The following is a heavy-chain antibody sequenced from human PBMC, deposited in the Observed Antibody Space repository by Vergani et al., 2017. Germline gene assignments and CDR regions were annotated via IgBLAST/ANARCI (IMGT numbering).Heavy chain of an antibody. CDR2: IYYSGST. V-gene: IGHV4-39*01. Sequence: QLQLQESGPGLVKPSETLSLTCTVSGGSISSSSYYWGWIRQPPGKGLEWIGSIYYSGSTYYNPSLKSRVTISVDTSKNQFSLKLSSVTAADTAVYYCACRVCSSTSCYDDAFDIWGQGTMVTVSS. D-gene: IGHD2-2*01. CDR3: ACRVCSSTSCYDDAFDI. CDR1: GGSISSSSYY. J-gene: IGHJ3*02.